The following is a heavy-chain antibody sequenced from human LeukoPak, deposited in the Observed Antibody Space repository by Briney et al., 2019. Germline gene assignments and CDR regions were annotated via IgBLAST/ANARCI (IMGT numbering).Heavy chain of an antibody. D-gene: IGHD6-19*01. J-gene: IGHJ1*01. CDR1: GYTFTTYY. Sequence: ASVKVSCKASGYTFTTYYMHWVRQAPAQGLEWMGIINPSGGSTTYAQKFQGRVTMTRDTSTSTVYMELSSLRSEDTAVYYCTRGGPVAGTHKYFQHWGQGTLVTVSS. V-gene: IGHV1-46*01. CDR3: TRGGPVAGTHKYFQH. CDR2: INPSGGST.